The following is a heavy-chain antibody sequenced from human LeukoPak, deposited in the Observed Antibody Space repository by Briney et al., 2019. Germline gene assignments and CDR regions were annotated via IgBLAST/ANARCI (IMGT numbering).Heavy chain of an antibody. CDR3: ARGSVAGHFDY. Sequence: ASVKVSCKVSGYTLTELSMHWVRQAPGKGLEWMGGFDPEDGETIYAQKFQGRVTMTRDTSISTAYMELSRLRSDDTAVYYCARGSVAGHFDYWGQGTLVTVSS. CDR2: FDPEDGET. J-gene: IGHJ4*02. V-gene: IGHV1-24*01. CDR1: GYTLTELS. D-gene: IGHD6-19*01.